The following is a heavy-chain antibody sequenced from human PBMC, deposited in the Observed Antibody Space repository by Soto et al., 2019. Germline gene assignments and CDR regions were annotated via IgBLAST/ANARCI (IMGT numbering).Heavy chain of an antibody. CDR3: ARGTTGTGSYYMDV. CDR1: GYTFTSYD. Sequence: ASVKVSCKASGYTFTSYDINWVRQATGQGLEWMGWMNPNSGSSGYAQKFQGRVTMTRNTSISTAYMQLSSLRFEDTAVYYCARGTTGTGSYYMDVWGKGTTVTVS. D-gene: IGHD1-1*01. V-gene: IGHV1-8*02. CDR2: MNPNSGSS. J-gene: IGHJ6*03.